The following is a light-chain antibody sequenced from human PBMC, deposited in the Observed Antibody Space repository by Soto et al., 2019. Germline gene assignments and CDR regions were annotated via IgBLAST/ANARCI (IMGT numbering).Light chain of an antibody. J-gene: IGKJ4*01. CDR1: QTVRNNY. V-gene: IGKV3-20*01. CDR3: QQFSSYPLT. Sequence: EFVFTQSPGTLSLSPGERATLSCRASQTVRNNYLAWYQQKPGQAPRLLIYDASSRATGIPDRFSGGGSGTDFTLTISRLEPEDFAVYYCQQFSSYPLTFGRGTKVVI. CDR2: DAS.